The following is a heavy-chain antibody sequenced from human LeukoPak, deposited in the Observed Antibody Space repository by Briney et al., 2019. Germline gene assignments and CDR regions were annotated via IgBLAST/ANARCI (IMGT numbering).Heavy chain of an antibody. D-gene: IGHD6-13*01. CDR2: ISYDGSNK. J-gene: IGHJ4*02. CDR1: GFTFSSYA. V-gene: IGHV3-30-3*01. CDR3: ARDGSSSWYGPFDY. Sequence: GGPLRLSCAASGFTFSSYAMHWVRQAPGKGLEWVAVISYDGSNKYYADSVKGRFTISRDNSKNTLYLQMNSLRAEDTAVYYCARDGSSSWYGPFDYWGQGTLVTVSS.